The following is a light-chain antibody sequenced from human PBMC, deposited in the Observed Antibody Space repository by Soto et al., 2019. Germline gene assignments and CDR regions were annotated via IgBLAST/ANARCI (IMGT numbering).Light chain of an antibody. Sequence: DVQMTQSPSTLSGSVGDRVTITCRASQTISSWLAWYQQKPGKAPKLLIYKASTLKSGVPSRFSGTGSGTEFTLTISSLHPDDFATYYCQQYHRSSITFGQGTRLEI. CDR2: KAS. CDR1: QTISSW. V-gene: IGKV1-5*03. CDR3: QQYHRSSIT. J-gene: IGKJ5*01.